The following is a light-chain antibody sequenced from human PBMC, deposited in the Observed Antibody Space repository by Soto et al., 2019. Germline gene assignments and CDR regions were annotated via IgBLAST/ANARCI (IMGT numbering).Light chain of an antibody. V-gene: IGLV1-44*01. J-gene: IGLJ1*01. CDR1: SSNIGSNT. CDR2: SNT. Sequence: QSVLTQPPSASGTPGQGVTVSCSGSSSNIGSNTVSWYQQLPGTAPKLLIYSNTQRPSGVPDRFSGSKSDTSASLAISGLQSEDEADYYCAAWDDSLNALVFGTGTKVTVL. CDR3: AAWDDSLNALV.